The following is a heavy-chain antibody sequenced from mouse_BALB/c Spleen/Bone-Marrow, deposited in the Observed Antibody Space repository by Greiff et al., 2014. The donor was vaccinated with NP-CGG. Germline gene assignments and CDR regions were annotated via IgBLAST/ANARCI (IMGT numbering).Heavy chain of an antibody. D-gene: IGHD3-3*01. V-gene: IGHV1S135*01. CDR3: ARELRRAMDY. Sequence: LVESGPELVKPGASVKVSCKASGYVFTSYNMFWVKQSHGKSLEWIGYIDPYSGGTNYNQKFKGKATLTVDKSSNTAYMHLNSLTSEDSAVYYCARELRRAMDYWGQGTSVTVSS. J-gene: IGHJ4*01. CDR1: GYVFTSYN. CDR2: IDPYSGGT.